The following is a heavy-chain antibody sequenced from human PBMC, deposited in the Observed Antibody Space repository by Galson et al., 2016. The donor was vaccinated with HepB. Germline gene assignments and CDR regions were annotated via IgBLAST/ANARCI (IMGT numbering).Heavy chain of an antibody. CDR3: ASAPAATESDY. D-gene: IGHD6-25*01. V-gene: IGHV3-7*01. CDR1: GFTFSGYW. J-gene: IGHJ4*02. Sequence: SLRLSCAASGFTFSGYWMTWVRQAPGKGLEWVANIKQDGSEKNYVDSVKGRFTISRDNAKNLVYLQMNSLRAEDKAMYYCASAPAATESDYWGQGTLVTVSP. CDR2: IKQDGSEK.